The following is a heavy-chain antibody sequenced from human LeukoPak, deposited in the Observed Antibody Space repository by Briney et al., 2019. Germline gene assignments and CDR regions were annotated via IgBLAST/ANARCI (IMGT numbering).Heavy chain of an antibody. V-gene: IGHV3-23*01. CDR2: INGDDDRT. D-gene: IGHD1-26*01. J-gene: IGHJ4*02. CDR3: AKDQRGVKTGSYFFDY. Sequence: GGSLRLSCAASGFPFSTYAMSRVRQAPGKGLEWVSSINGDDDRTFYADSVKGRFSISRDNSKNTLYLEMNSLRADDTAVYYCAKDQRGVKTGSYFFDYWGQGTLVIVSS. CDR1: GFPFSTYA.